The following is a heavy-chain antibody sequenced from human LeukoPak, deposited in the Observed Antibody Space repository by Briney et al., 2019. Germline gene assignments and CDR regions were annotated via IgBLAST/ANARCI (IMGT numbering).Heavy chain of an antibody. Sequence: PSETLSLTCAVYGGSFSGYYWSWIRQPPGKGLEWIGEINHSGSTNYNPSLKSRVTISVDTSKNQFSLKLSSVTAADTAVYYCARSDSSAYNWFDPWGQGTLVTVSS. CDR3: ARSDSSAYNWFDP. J-gene: IGHJ5*02. D-gene: IGHD3-22*01. CDR1: GGSFSGYY. CDR2: INHSGST. V-gene: IGHV4-34*01.